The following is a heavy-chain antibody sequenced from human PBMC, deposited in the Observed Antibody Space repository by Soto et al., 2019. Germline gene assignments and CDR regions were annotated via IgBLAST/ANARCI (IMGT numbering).Heavy chain of an antibody. CDR2: IDPSDSYT. CDR1: GYSFTSYW. D-gene: IGHD2-15*01. CDR3: ERRERYCSGGSCYSGDAFDI. J-gene: IGHJ3*02. V-gene: IGHV5-10-1*01. Sequence: EVQLVQSGAEVKKPGESLRISCKGSGYSFTSYWISWVRQMPGKGLEWMGRIDPSDSYTNYRPSFQGHVTISADKSISTAYLQWSSLKASDTAMYYGERRERYCSGGSCYSGDAFDIWGQGTMVTVSS.